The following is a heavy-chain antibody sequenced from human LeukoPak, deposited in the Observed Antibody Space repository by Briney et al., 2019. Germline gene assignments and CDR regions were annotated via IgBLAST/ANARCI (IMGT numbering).Heavy chain of an antibody. Sequence: SETLSLTCAVYGESFSGYYWSWIRQPPGKGLEWIGEINHSGSTNYNPSLKSRVTISVDTSKNQFSLKLSSVTAADTAVYYCARGRYYYGSGSYSQMGFDYWGQGTLVTVSS. CDR2: INHSGST. D-gene: IGHD3-10*01. CDR1: GESFSGYY. V-gene: IGHV4-34*01. CDR3: ARGRYYYGSGSYSQMGFDY. J-gene: IGHJ4*02.